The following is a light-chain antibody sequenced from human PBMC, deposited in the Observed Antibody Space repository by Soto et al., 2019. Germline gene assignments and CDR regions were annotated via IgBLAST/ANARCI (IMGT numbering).Light chain of an antibody. Sequence: DIQLTQSPSFLSASVGDRDTITCRASQGISSYLAWYQQKPGKAPKLLIYAASTLQSGVPSRFSGSGSGTEFTLTIGSLQPEDFATYYCQQLNTYPLYTFGQGTKLEIK. CDR2: AAS. CDR1: QGISSY. V-gene: IGKV1-9*01. J-gene: IGKJ2*01. CDR3: QQLNTYPLYT.